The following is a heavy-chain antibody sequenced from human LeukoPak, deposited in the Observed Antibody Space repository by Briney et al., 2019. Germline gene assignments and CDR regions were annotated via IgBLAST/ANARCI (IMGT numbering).Heavy chain of an antibody. J-gene: IGHJ4*02. V-gene: IGHV4-34*01. CDR2: INHSGST. D-gene: IGHD6-19*01. CDR1: GGSFSGYY. Sequence: SETLSLTCAVYGGSFSGYYWSWIRQPPGKGLEWIGEINHSGSTNYNPSLKSRVTISVDTSKNQFSLKLSSVTAADTAVYYCATQSEAGTQVVDYWGQGTLVTVSS. CDR3: ATQSEAGTQVVDY.